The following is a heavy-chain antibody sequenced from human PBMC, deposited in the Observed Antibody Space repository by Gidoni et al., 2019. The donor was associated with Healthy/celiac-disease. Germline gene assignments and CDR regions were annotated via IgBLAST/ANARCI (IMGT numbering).Heavy chain of an antibody. D-gene: IGHD6-19*01. V-gene: IGHV4-59*01. Sequence: QVQLQESGPGLVKPSETLSLTCTVSGGSISSYYWSWIRQPPGKGLEWIGYIYYSGSTNYNPSLKSRVTISVDTSKNQFSLKLSSVTAADTAVYYCARGAVAGTHWYFDLWGRGTLVTVSS. J-gene: IGHJ2*01. CDR2: IYYSGST. CDR3: ARGAVAGTHWYFDL. CDR1: GGSISSYY.